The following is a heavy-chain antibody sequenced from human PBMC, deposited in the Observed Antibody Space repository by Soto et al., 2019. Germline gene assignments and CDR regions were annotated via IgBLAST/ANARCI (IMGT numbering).Heavy chain of an antibody. D-gene: IGHD3-9*01. Sequence: GASVKVSCKASGYTFTSYGISWVRQAPGQGLEWMGWISAYNGNTNYAQKLQGRVTMTTDTSTSTAYMELRSLRSDDTAVYYCAREPIKHVDWSLNWFAPWGQGTLVTVS. CDR2: ISAYNGNT. CDR1: GYTFTSYG. J-gene: IGHJ5*02. V-gene: IGHV1-18*01. CDR3: AREPIKHVDWSLNWFAP.